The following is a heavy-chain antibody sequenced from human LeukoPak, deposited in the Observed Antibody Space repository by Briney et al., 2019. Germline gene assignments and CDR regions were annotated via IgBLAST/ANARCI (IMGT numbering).Heavy chain of an antibody. Sequence: GGSLRLSCAASGFTFSSYGMHWVRQAPGKGLEWVAVIWYDGSNKYYADSVKGRFTISRDNSKNTPYLQMNSLRAEDTAVYYCARDLDLGRDGYNDYWGQGTLVTVSS. CDR1: GFTFSSYG. D-gene: IGHD5-24*01. J-gene: IGHJ4*02. CDR3: ARDLDLGRDGYNDY. V-gene: IGHV3-33*08. CDR2: IWYDGSNK.